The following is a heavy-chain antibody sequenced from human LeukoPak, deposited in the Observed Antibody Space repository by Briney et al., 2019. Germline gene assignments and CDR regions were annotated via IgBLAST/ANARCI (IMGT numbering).Heavy chain of an antibody. CDR3: ARVLRHGINYYFDS. D-gene: IGHD3-3*01. V-gene: IGHV4-4*07. J-gene: IGHJ4*02. CDR1: GGSISSYY. Sequence: SETLPLACTVYGGSISSYYWSWIRQPAGKGLEWIGRIYTSGSTNYNPSLKSRVTMSVDTSKNQFSLKLSSVTAADTAVYYCARVLRHGINYYFDSWGQGTLVTVSS. CDR2: IYTSGST.